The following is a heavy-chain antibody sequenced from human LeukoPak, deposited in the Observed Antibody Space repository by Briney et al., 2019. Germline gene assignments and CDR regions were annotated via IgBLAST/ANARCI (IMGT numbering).Heavy chain of an antibody. CDR2: ISSSSSTI. Sequence: PGGSLRLSCAASGFTFSSYSMNWVRQAPGKGLEWVSSISSSSSTIYYADSVKGRFTISRDNAKNSLYLQMNSLRDEDTAVYYCARDLSGYDGVGYYGMDVWGQGTTVTVSS. CDR3: ARDLSGYDGVGYYGMDV. D-gene: IGHD5-12*01. J-gene: IGHJ6*02. CDR1: GFTFSSYS. V-gene: IGHV3-48*02.